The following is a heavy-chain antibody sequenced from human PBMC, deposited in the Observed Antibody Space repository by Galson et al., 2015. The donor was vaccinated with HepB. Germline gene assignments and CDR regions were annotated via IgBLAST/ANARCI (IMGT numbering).Heavy chain of an antibody. D-gene: IGHD3-22*01. V-gene: IGHV3-30*03. Sequence: SLRLSCAASGFTFSSYGMHWVRQAPGKGLEWVAVISYDGSNKYYADSVKGRFTISRDNSKNTLYLQMNSLRAEDTAVYYCARTRITMIAVVIPPPDYWGQGTLVTVSS. J-gene: IGHJ4*02. CDR1: GFTFSSYG. CDR3: ARTRITMIAVVIPPPDY. CDR2: ISYDGSNK.